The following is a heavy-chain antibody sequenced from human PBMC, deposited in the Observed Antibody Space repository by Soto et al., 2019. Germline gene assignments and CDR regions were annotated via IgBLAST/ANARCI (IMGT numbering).Heavy chain of an antibody. D-gene: IGHD2-21*01. Sequence: GGSLRLSCAASGFTFSSYSMNWVRQAPGKGLEWVSYISSSSSTIYYADSVKGRFTISRDNAKNSLYLQMNSLRAEDTAVYYCARGSYYDYWGQGTLVTVSS. CDR2: ISSSSSTI. CDR3: ARGSYYDY. V-gene: IGHV3-48*01. J-gene: IGHJ4*02. CDR1: GFTFSSYS.